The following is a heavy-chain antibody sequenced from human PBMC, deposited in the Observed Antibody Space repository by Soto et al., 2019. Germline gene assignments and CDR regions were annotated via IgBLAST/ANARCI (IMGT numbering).Heavy chain of an antibody. CDR2: ISSSSSTI. V-gene: IGHV3-48*01. CDR1: GFTFSRYS. Sequence: GGSLRLSCAASGFTFSRYSMNWVRQAPGKGLERVSYISSSSSTIYYADSVKGRFTIFRDNATNSLYLQMNSLRAEDTAVYYCARAVVVPASMHYYYYGMYGWGQGTTVTVYS. D-gene: IGHD2-2*01. J-gene: IGHJ6*02. CDR3: ARAVVVPASMHYYYYGMYG.